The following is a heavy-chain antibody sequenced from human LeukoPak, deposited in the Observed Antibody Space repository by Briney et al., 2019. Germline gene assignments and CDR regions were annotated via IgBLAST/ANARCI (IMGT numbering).Heavy chain of an antibody. V-gene: IGHV4-39*01. CDR3: ATHPAGYCSSNSCSNGYNWFDP. CDR2: VYYSGNT. D-gene: IGHD2-2*01. J-gene: IGHJ5*02. Sequence: PSETLSLTCTVSGGSISSSSYYWGWIRQPPGKGLDWIGSVYYSGNTYYNPSLKSRVTISVDTSKNHFSLKLSSVTAADTAVYYTATHPAGYCSSNSCSNGYNWFDPWGQGTLVTVSS. CDR1: GGSISSSSYY.